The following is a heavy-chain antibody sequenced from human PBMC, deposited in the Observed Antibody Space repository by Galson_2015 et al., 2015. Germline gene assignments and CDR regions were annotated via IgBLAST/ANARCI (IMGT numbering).Heavy chain of an antibody. CDR1: GYTFTGYY. D-gene: IGHD1/OR15-1a*01. V-gene: IGHV1-2*04. CDR2: INPNSGGT. Sequence: SVKASCKASGYTFTGYYTHWVRQAPGQGLEWMGWINPNSGGTNYAQKFQGWVTMTRDTSISTAYMELSRLRSDDTAVYYCARDNNLDYWGQGTLVTVSS. J-gene: IGHJ4*02. CDR3: ARDNNLDY.